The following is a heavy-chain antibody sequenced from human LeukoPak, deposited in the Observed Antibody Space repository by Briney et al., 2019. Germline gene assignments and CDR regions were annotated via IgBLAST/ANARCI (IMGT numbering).Heavy chain of an antibody. Sequence: GGSLRLSCAASGFTFSSYWMSWVRQAPGKGLEWVSAISGSGGSTYYADSVKGRFTISSDNSKNTLYLQMNSLRAEDTAVYYCAKDGFLSWPPQGVEYWGQGTLVTVSS. CDR2: ISGSGGST. J-gene: IGHJ4*02. CDR3: AKDGFLSWPPQGVEY. D-gene: IGHD3-16*02. CDR1: GFTFSSYW. V-gene: IGHV3-23*01.